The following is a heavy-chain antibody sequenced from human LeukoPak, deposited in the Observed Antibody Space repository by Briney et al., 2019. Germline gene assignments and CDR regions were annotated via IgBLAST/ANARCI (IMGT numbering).Heavy chain of an antibody. D-gene: IGHD4-17*01. CDR3: ARHKTTATNWFDP. J-gene: IGHJ5*02. CDR1: GYSFTGDY. Sequence: ASVKVSCKASGYSFTGDYMHGVRPAPGQGLEWMGWINPNSGGTNYEQKFQGRVIMTRDTSISTAHMELRSLRVDDTAGNYCARHKTTATNWFDPWGQGTLVTVSS. V-gene: IGHV1-2*02. CDR2: INPNSGGT.